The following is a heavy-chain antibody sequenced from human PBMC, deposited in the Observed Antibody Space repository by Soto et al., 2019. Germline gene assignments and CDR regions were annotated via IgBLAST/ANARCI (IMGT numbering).Heavy chain of an antibody. Sequence: ASVNGSCKSSGNSFTTYYMHWVRQAPGQGLEWMGIINPSGGRTTYAQKFQGRVTMTRDTSTSTFHMELSSLTSEDTAVYYCAGLYHYDSSGYYDYWGQGTLITVSS. CDR2: INPSGGRT. D-gene: IGHD3-22*01. CDR1: GNSFTTYY. CDR3: AGLYHYDSSGYYDY. J-gene: IGHJ4*02. V-gene: IGHV1-46*01.